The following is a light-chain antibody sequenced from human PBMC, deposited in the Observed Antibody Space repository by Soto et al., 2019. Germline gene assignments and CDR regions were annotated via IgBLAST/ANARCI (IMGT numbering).Light chain of an antibody. CDR1: QSVRDNY. Sequence: EIVLTQSPGTVSLSPGERATLSCRASQSVRDNYLAWYQQKPGQAPSLLIFDTSRRATGIPDRFTGSGSGTDFALTIRRVEPQDIEVYFCQQYGSSPGTFGQGTKVDIK. J-gene: IGKJ1*01. CDR2: DTS. CDR3: QQYGSSPGT. V-gene: IGKV3-20*01.